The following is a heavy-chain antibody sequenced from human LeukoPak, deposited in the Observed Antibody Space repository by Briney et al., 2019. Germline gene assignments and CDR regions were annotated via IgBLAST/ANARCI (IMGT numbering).Heavy chain of an antibody. V-gene: IGHV3-11*04. CDR2: ISSSGTAM. Sequence: PGGSLRLSCAASGFRFSDYYMSWVRQAPGKGLEWLSYISSSGTAMYYADSVKGRFTISRDNAKNSLYLQMNSLSAEDTAVYYCARVSFVADGFTGTLRVLRDYYMDVWGKGTTVTVSS. D-gene: IGHD1-7*01. CDR3: ARVSFVADGFTGTLRVLRDYYMDV. CDR1: GFRFSDYY. J-gene: IGHJ6*03.